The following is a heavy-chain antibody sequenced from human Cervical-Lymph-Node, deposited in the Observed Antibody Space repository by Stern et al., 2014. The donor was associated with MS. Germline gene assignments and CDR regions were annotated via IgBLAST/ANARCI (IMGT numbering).Heavy chain of an antibody. CDR1: GFSLSNSD. V-gene: IGHV3-30*03. J-gene: IGHJ6*02. CDR2: MSFVGGNK. Sequence: VQLLESGGGVVQPGRSLTLSCAASGFSLSNSDMHWVRQAPGKGLEWVAVMSFVGGNKKYGDSVKGRFSISRDMANNTLFLQMNSLRLEDTAVYYCMGVGDAMHVWGQGTTVIVSS. CDR3: MGVGDAMHV.